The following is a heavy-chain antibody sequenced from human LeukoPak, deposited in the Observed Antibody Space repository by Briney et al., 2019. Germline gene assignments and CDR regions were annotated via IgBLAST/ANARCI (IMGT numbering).Heavy chain of an antibody. J-gene: IGHJ6*03. CDR1: GFTFDDYA. V-gene: IGHV3-43D*03. Sequence: GGSLRLSCAASGFTFDDYAMHWVRQAPGKGLEWVSLFSWDGGSTYYADSVKGRFTISRDNSKNSLYLQMNSLRAEDTALYYCAKASLSGSGSYYNPHYYYMDVWGKGTTVTVSS. CDR2: FSWDGGST. CDR3: AKASLSGSGSYYNPHYYYMDV. D-gene: IGHD3-10*01.